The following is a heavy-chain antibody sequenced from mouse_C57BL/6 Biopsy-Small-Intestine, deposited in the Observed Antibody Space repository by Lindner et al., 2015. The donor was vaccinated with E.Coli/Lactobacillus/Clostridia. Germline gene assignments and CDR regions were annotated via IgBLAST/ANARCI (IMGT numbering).Heavy chain of an antibody. CDR3: ARGGDGYYPLDY. CDR2: ILPGSGST. Sequence: VQLQESGAELMKPGASVKLSCKATGYTFTGYWIEWVKQRPGHGLEWIGEILPGSGSTYYNEKFKGKATFTADTSSNTAYMQLSSLTTEDSAIYYCARGGDGYYPLDYWGQGTTLTVSS. D-gene: IGHD2-3*01. CDR1: GYTFTGYW. V-gene: IGHV1-9*01. J-gene: IGHJ2*01.